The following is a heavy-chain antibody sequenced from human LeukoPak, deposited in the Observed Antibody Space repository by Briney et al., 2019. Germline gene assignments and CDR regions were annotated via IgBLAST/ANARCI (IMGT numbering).Heavy chain of an antibody. CDR3: AKASGATYYYDSSGYYGDDAFDI. Sequence: GGSLRLSCAASRFTFSGYAMSWVRQAPGQGLEWVSAISGSGGSAYYADSVKGRFTISRDNSKNTLYLQMNNLRAEDTAVYYCAKASGATYYYDSSGYYGDDAFDIWGRGTLVTVSS. CDR1: RFTFSGYA. J-gene: IGHJ3*02. D-gene: IGHD3-22*01. CDR2: ISGSGGSA. V-gene: IGHV3-23*01.